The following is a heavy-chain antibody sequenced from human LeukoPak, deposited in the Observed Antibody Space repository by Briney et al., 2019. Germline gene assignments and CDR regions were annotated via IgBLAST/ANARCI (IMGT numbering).Heavy chain of an antibody. V-gene: IGHV3-30*02. CDR1: GFTFSSYG. D-gene: IGHD4/OR15-4a*01. Sequence: AAGSLRLSCAATGFTFSSYGMHWVRQAPDNGLEWVAFIRYDGSRKYYADSVKGRFTTSRDNSKNTLYLQMNSLRAEDTAMYYCAKVSLNMVNDAFDIWGQGTMVSVSS. CDR3: AKVSLNMVNDAFDI. J-gene: IGHJ3*02. CDR2: IRYDGSRK.